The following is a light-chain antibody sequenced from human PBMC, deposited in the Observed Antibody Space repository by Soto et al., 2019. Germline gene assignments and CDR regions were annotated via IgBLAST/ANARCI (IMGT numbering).Light chain of an antibody. CDR2: DAS. CDR1: QGISND. V-gene: IGKV1-27*01. Sequence: DIQMTQSPSSLSASVGDRVTITFRASQGISNDLAWYQQKPGKVPKLLIYDASTLQLGVPFRFSGSGSGTYFTLSISNLQPEDVATYYCQKYNSAPPGATFGGETKVEIK. CDR3: QKYNSAPPGAT. J-gene: IGKJ4*01.